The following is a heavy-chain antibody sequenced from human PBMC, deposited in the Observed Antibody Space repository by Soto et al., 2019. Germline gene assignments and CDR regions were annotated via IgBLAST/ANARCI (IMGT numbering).Heavy chain of an antibody. CDR2: INHSGST. V-gene: IGHV4-34*01. CDR1: GGSFSGYY. Sequence: SETLSLTCAVYGGSFSGYYWSWIRQPPGKGLEWIGEINHSGSTNYNPSLKSRVTISVDTSKNQFSLKLSSVTAADTAVYYCARSTYGSGSYGLFDYWGQGTLVTVSS. D-gene: IGHD3-10*01. J-gene: IGHJ4*02. CDR3: ARSTYGSGSYGLFDY.